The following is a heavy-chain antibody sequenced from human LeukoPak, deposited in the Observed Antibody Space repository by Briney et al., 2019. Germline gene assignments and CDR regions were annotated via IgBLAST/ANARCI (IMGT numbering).Heavy chain of an antibody. D-gene: IGHD4-11*01. J-gene: IGHJ4*02. CDR2: IYSGGST. CDR1: GFTFDDYG. Sequence: GGSLRLSCAASGFTFDDYGMSWVRQAPGKGLEWVSVIYSGGSTYYADSVKGRFTISRDNSKNTLYLQMNSLRAEDTAVYYCARGSISNYDYFDYWGQGTLVTVSS. CDR3: ARGSISNYDYFDY. V-gene: IGHV3-66*02.